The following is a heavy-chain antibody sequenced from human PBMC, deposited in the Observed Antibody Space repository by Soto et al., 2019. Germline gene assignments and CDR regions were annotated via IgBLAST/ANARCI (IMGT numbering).Heavy chain of an antibody. Sequence: ASVKVSCKASGYTFTGYYMHWVRQAPGQGLEWMGWINPNSGDTNYAQKFQGRVTITRDTSASTAYMELSSLRSEDTAVYYCARDPRLRYFDWPRFDPWGQGTLVTVSS. J-gene: IGHJ5*02. CDR3: ARDPRLRYFDWPRFDP. CDR1: GYTFTGYY. CDR2: INPNSGDT. V-gene: IGHV1-2*02. D-gene: IGHD3-9*01.